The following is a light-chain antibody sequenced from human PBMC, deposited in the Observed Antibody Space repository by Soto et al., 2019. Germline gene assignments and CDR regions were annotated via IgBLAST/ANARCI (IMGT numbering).Light chain of an antibody. CDR1: QSITNN. J-gene: IGKJ5*01. V-gene: IGKV3-15*01. CDR3: QQYDDWPIT. Sequence: EIVMTQSPAALSVSPGERATLSCRASQSITNNLAWYQHRPGQAPRLLIYYASTRASGIPARFTGSGFGTEFSLTISSLQSEDFAVYFCQQYDDWPITFGQGTRLEI. CDR2: YAS.